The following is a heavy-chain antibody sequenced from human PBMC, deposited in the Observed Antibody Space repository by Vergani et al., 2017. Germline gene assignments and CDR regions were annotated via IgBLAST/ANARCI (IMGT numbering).Heavy chain of an antibody. CDR1: GFTFSSYA. Sequence: EVQLLESGGGLVQPGGSLRLSCAASGFTFSSYAMSWVRQAPGKGLEWVSAISGSGGSTYYADSVKGRFTISRDNSKNTLYLQMNSLRAEDTAVYYCAKGAQYYDFWSGPSRYYYMDVWGKGTTVTVSS. CDR2: ISGSGGST. J-gene: IGHJ6*03. CDR3: AKGAQYYDFWSGPSRYYYMDV. D-gene: IGHD3-3*01. V-gene: IGHV3-23*01.